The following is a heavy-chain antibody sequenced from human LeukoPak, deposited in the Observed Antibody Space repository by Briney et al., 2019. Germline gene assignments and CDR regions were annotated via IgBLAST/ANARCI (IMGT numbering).Heavy chain of an antibody. D-gene: IGHD3-3*01. Sequence: SETLSLTCAVYGGSFSGYYWSWIRQPPGKGLEWIGEINHSGSTNYNPSLKSRVTISVDTSKNQFSLKLSSVTAADTAVYYCARGLDFWSGYYTAGGDAFDIWGQGTMVTVSS. V-gene: IGHV4-34*01. J-gene: IGHJ3*02. CDR2: INHSGST. CDR3: ARGLDFWSGYYTAGGDAFDI. CDR1: GGSFSGYY.